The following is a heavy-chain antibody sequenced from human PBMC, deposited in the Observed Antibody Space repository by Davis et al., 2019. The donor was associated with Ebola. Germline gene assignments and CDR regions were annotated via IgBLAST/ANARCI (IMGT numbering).Heavy chain of an antibody. CDR1: GGSISSSSYY. J-gene: IGHJ5*02. D-gene: IGHD6-13*01. Sequence: PSETLSLTCTVSGGSISSSSYYWGWIRQPPGKGLEWIGSIYYSGSTYYNPSLKSRVTISVDTSKNQFSLKLSSVTAADTAVYYCARPSGSSSWYRGANWFDPWGQGTLVTVSS. CDR2: IYYSGST. CDR3: ARPSGSSSWYRGANWFDP. V-gene: IGHV4-39*01.